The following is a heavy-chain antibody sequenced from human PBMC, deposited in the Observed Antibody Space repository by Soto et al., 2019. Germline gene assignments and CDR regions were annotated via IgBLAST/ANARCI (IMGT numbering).Heavy chain of an antibody. D-gene: IGHD3-22*01. CDR1: GGTFSSYT. J-gene: IGHJ4*02. CDR3: EVDYYDSSGYYDDRFDY. CDR2: IIPILGIA. Sequence: ASVKVSCKASGGTFSSYTISWVRQAPGQGLEWMGRIIPILGIANYAQKFQGRVTITADKSTSTAYMELSSLRSEDTAVYYCEVDYYDSSGYYDDRFDYWGQGTLVTVSS. V-gene: IGHV1-69*02.